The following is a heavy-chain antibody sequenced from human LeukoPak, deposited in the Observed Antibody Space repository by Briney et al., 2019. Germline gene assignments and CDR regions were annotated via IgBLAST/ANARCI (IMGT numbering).Heavy chain of an antibody. D-gene: IGHD2-15*01. V-gene: IGHV4-59*01. CDR2: IYYSGST. Sequence: PSETLSLTCTVSGGSISGYYWSWIRQPPGKGLEWIGYIYYSGSTDYNPSLKSRVTISVDTSKNQFSLKLSSVTAADTAVYYCASALSYCSGGSCYSSGFDYWGQGTLVTVSS. CDR1: GGSISGYY. CDR3: ASALSYCSGGSCYSSGFDY. J-gene: IGHJ4*02.